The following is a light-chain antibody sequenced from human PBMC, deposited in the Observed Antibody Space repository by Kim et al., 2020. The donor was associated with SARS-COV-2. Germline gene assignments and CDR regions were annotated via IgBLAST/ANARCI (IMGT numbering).Light chain of an antibody. J-gene: IGKJ2*01. Sequence: DIQMTQSPSSLSASVGDRVTITCQASQDITNYLNWYQHKPGKAPKLLMYDASSLETGVPSRFSGSGSGTDFTFTISSLQPEDIATYYCQQYDDLPYTFGQGTKLEIK. CDR3: QQYDDLPYT. V-gene: IGKV1-33*01. CDR1: QDITNY. CDR2: DAS.